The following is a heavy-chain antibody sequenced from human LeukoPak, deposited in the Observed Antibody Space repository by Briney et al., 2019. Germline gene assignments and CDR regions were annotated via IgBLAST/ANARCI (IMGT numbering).Heavy chain of an antibody. V-gene: IGHV3-49*04. J-gene: IGHJ6*02. CDR3: ARPYYYDSSGYLSPFSGMDV. D-gene: IGHD3-22*01. CDR1: GDSFADDA. Sequence: GRSLRLPCTVSGDSFADDAMTWVRQAPGKGLEWVGVIRSQAYSATTEYAASVKGRFTISRDDSKSIAYLQMNSLKTEDTAVYYCARPYYYDSSGYLSPFSGMDVWGQGTTVTVSS. CDR2: IRSQAYSATT.